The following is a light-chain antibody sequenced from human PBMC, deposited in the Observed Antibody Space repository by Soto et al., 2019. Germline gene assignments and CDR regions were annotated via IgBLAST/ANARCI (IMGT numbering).Light chain of an antibody. CDR1: SSNIGNNY. J-gene: IGLJ3*02. CDR2: ENN. V-gene: IGLV1-51*02. Sequence: QSVLTQPPSVSAAPGQKVTISCSGSSSNIGNNYVSWYQQLPGTAPKLLIYENNKRPSGIPDRFSGSKSGTSATLGITGLQTGDEADYYCGTWDSSLRKWVFGGGTKVTVL. CDR3: GTWDSSLRKWV.